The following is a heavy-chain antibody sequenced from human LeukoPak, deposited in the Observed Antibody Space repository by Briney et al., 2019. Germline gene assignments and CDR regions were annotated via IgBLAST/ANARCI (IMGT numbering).Heavy chain of an antibody. D-gene: IGHD6-19*01. CDR2: ISSSSSYI. J-gene: IGHJ4*02. V-gene: IGHV3-21*01. Sequence: GGSLRLSCAASGFTFSSYSMNWVCQAPGKGLEWVSSISSSSSYIYYADSVEGRFTISRDNAKNSLYLQMNSLRAEDTAVYYCARDTSSGWYFSRSLGYWGQGTLVTVSS. CDR3: ARDTSSGWYFSRSLGY. CDR1: GFTFSSYS.